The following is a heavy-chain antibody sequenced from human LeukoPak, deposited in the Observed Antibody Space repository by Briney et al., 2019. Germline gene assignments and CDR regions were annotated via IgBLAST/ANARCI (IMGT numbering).Heavy chain of an antibody. CDR2: INPNSGGT. V-gene: IGHV1-2*02. D-gene: IGHD2-15*01. Sequence: ASVKVSCKASGHTFTGYYMHWVRQAPGQGLEWMGWINPNSGGTNYAQKFQGRVTMTRDTSISTAYMELSRLRSDDTAVYYCARCLVGAAVAWFDPWGQGTLVTVSS. CDR1: GHTFTGYY. J-gene: IGHJ5*02. CDR3: ARCLVGAAVAWFDP.